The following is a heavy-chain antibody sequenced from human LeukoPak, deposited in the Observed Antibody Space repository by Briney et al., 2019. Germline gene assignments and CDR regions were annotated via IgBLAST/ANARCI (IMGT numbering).Heavy chain of an antibody. CDR1: GFTFSSYG. CDR2: ISYDGSNK. D-gene: IGHD2-8*01. V-gene: IGHV3-30*03. Sequence: GRSLRLSCAASGFTFSSYGMHWVRQAPGKGLEWVAVISYDGSNKYYADSVKGRFTISRDNSKNTLYLQMNSLRAEDTAVYYCARMVYARDGMDVWGQGTTVTVSS. J-gene: IGHJ6*02. CDR3: ARMVYARDGMDV.